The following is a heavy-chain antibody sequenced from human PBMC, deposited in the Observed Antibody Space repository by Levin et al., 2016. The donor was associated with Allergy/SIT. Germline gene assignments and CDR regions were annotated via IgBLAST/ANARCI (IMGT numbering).Heavy chain of an antibody. J-gene: IGHJ4*02. CDR2: ISYSGTT. V-gene: IGHV4-31*03. D-gene: IGHD6-19*01. CDR1: GGSISPYY. CDR3: ARETLAGALGFDH. Sequence: SETLSLTCTVSGGSISPYYWNWIRQHPGEGLEWIGYISYSGTTHYNPSLKTRITMSIDTSKNQVSLNLNSVTATDTAVYYCARETLAGALGFDHWGQGALVTVSS.